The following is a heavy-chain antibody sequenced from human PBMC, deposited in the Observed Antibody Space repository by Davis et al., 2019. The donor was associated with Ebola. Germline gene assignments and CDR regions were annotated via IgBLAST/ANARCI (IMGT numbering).Heavy chain of an antibody. CDR3: TRQVQFTIFSYYYYGMDV. CDR2: IRSKANSYAT. J-gene: IGHJ6*04. Sequence: ESLKISCAASGFTFSGSAMHWVRQASGKGLEWVGRIRSKANSYATAYAASVKGRFTISRDDSKNTAYLQMNSLKTEDTAVYYCTRQVQFTIFSYYYYGMDVWGKGTTVTVSS. V-gene: IGHV3-73*01. CDR1: GFTFSGSA. D-gene: IGHD3-9*01.